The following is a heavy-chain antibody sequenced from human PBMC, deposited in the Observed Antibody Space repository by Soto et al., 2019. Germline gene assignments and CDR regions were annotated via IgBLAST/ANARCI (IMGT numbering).Heavy chain of an antibody. D-gene: IGHD3-16*01. CDR2: ISSSGSTI. J-gene: IGHJ4*02. CDR1: GFTFSDYY. CDR3: ARVSAAVLLRLGDFDY. Sequence: QVQLVESGGGLVKPGGSLRLSCAASGFTFSDYYMSWIRQAPGKGLEWVSYISSSGSTIYYADSVKGRFTISRDNAKNSLDLQINSLRAEDTAVYYCARVSAAVLLRLGDFDYWGQGTLVTVSS. V-gene: IGHV3-11*01.